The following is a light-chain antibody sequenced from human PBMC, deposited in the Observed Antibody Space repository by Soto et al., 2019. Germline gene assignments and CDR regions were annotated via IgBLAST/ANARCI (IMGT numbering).Light chain of an antibody. CDR1: QSISSY. CDR2: AAS. V-gene: IGKV1-39*01. CDR3: QQSYSTPLT. Sequence: DIQMTQPPSSLSASVGDRVTITCGASQSISSYLNWYQQKPGKAPKLLIYAASSLQSGVPSWFSGSGSGTDFTLTISSLQPEDFATYYCQQSYSTPLTFGGGTKVDIK. J-gene: IGKJ4*01.